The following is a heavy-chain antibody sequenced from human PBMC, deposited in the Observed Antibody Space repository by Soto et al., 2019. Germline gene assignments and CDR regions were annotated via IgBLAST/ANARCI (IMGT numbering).Heavy chain of an antibody. CDR2: MSYDGSNE. J-gene: IGHJ4*02. V-gene: IGHV3-30*18. Sequence: QVQLVESGGGVVQPGRSLRLSCAASGFTFSHYAMHWVRQAPGKGLEWVAPMSYDGSNEYYADSVTGRFTISRDNSKNTRYRQLNCLRAEEAAVYCCAKDASHNFDYWGQGTRVTVSS. CDR1: GFTFSHYA. CDR3: AKDASHNFDY.